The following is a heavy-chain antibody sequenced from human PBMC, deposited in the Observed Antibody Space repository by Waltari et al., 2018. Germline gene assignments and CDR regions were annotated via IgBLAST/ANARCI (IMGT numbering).Heavy chain of an antibody. CDR3: AKDSSYYYDSSGYSLDY. CDR2: ISWNSGSI. V-gene: IGHV3-9*01. D-gene: IGHD3-22*01. Sequence: GLEWVSGISWNSGSIGYADSVKGRFTISRDNAKNSLYLQMNSLRAEDTALYYCAKDSSYYYDSSGYSLDYWGQGTLVTVSS. J-gene: IGHJ4*02.